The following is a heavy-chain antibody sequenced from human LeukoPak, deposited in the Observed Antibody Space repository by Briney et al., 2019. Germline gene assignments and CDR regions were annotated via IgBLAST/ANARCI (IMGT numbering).Heavy chain of an antibody. Sequence: GGSLRLSCAASGFTFSSYGMHWVRQAPGKGLEWVAVISYDGSNKYYADSVKGRFTITRDNSKNTLYLQMSSLRAEDTAVYYCAKDAWRAYYGSGSYLSGFDYWGQGTLVTVSS. V-gene: IGHV3-30*18. D-gene: IGHD3-10*01. CDR3: AKDAWRAYYGSGSYLSGFDY. J-gene: IGHJ4*02. CDR2: ISYDGSNK. CDR1: GFTFSSYG.